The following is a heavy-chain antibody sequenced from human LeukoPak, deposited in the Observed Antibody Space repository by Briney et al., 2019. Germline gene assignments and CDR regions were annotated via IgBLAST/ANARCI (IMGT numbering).Heavy chain of an antibody. V-gene: IGHV3-30*04. CDR1: EFTFRGSI. CDR2: IWSDGTEK. Sequence: GGSLRLSCAASEFTFRGSIMHWVRQAPGKGLEWVALIWSDGTEKHYADSVKGRFTISGDNSKNTLYLQMNSLRPEDTAMYYCTREANAFEIWGQGIMVTVST. CDR3: TREANAFEI. J-gene: IGHJ3*02.